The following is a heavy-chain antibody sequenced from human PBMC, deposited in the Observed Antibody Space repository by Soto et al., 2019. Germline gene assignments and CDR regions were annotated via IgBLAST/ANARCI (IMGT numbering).Heavy chain of an antibody. CDR3: ARKDYYGAGIYYFDH. CDR1: GYTFTAYP. V-gene: IGHV1-3*01. D-gene: IGHD3-10*01. J-gene: IGHJ4*02. CDR2: INDANGDT. Sequence: QVQLVQSGAEVKKHGASVKVSCKASGYTFTAYPMHWVRQAPGQRLEWMGWINDANGDTGYSQKFQGRVTFTRDTSASTLYMELSSLTSEDTAVYYCARKDYYGAGIYYFDHWGQGTLVTVSS.